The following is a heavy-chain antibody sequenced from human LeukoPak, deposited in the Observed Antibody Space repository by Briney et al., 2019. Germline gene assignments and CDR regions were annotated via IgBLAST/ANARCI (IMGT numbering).Heavy chain of an antibody. V-gene: IGHV4-4*07. Sequence: SETLSLTCTVSGVSISAFHWSWFRQPAGKGLEWIGLIYCSGSNHFNPSLKSRVAMSVDLTKNQLSLKLTSVTAADTAMYYCAGTGGDYWGRGTLVTVSS. CDR2: IYCSGSN. J-gene: IGHJ4*02. CDR1: GVSISAFH. CDR3: AGTGGDY.